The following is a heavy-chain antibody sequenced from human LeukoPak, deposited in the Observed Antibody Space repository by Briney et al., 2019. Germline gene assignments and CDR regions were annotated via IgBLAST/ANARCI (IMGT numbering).Heavy chain of an antibody. D-gene: IGHD5-24*01. CDR1: GGSISSYY. J-gene: IGHJ4*02. V-gene: IGHV4-59*01. CDR2: IYYSGST. Sequence: SESLSLTCTVSGGSISSYYWSWIRQPPGKGLEWIGYIYYSGSTNYNPSLKSRVTISVDTSKNQFSLKLSSVTAADTAVYYCASGRDGYFDYWGQGTLVTVSS. CDR3: ASGRDGYFDY.